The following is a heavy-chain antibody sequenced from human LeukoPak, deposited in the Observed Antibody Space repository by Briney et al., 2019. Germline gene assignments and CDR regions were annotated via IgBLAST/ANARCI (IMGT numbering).Heavy chain of an antibody. J-gene: IGHJ4*02. CDR3: ARDPGSSAFDY. CDR2: INQDESVK. Sequence: GGSLRLSCTASGFTFTNYWMTWVRQAPGKGLEFVANINQDESVKNYVDSVKGRFTISRDNAENSLHLQMNSLRVEDTAVYYCARDPGSSAFDYWGQGTLVTVSS. D-gene: IGHD5/OR15-5a*01. V-gene: IGHV3-7*01. CDR1: GFTFTNYW.